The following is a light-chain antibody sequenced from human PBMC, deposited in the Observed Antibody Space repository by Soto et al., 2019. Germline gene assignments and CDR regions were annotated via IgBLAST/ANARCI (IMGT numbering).Light chain of an antibody. CDR3: HQRNT. CDR1: QSVSTY. CDR2: DTS. J-gene: IGKJ5*01. Sequence: IVLTQSPCTLSLSPGAIATLSCRASQSVSTYLAWYRQTPGHPPRLLIYDTSNRATGIPPRFSGSRSGTEFTLTISSLEPEDFAVYYCHQRNTFGQGTRLEIK. V-gene: IGKV3-11*01.